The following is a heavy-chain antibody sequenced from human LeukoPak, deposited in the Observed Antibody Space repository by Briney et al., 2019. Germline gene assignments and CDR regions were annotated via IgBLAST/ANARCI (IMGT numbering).Heavy chain of an antibody. CDR3: AREYDDILTGSFDY. CDR1: GFTFSNYW. V-gene: IGHV3-7*01. D-gene: IGHD3-9*01. CDR2: IKQDGSEK. J-gene: IGHJ4*02. Sequence: GGSLRLSCAASGFTFSNYWMNWVRQAPGKGLEWVANIKQDGSEKYYVGSVKGRFTISRDNAKNSLYLQMNSLRAEDTAVYYCAREYDDILTGSFDYWGQGTLVTVSS.